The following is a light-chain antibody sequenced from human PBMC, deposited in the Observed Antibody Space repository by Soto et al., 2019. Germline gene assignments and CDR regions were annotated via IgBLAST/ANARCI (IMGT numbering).Light chain of an antibody. CDR3: QQLNSHPRT. CDR2: GAS. CDR1: QAIYSY. V-gene: IGKV1-9*01. J-gene: IGKJ2*01. Sequence: DIQLTQSPFFLSASVGDRVTISCRASQAIYSYLAWYQQKPGKAPKLLIFGASKLQSGVPSRFSGSGSGTEVTLTSSSLQLEDFATYYCQQLNSHPRTFGQGTKLEIK.